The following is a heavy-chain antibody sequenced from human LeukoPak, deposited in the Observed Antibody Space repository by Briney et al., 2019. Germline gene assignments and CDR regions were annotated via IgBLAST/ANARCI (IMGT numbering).Heavy chain of an antibody. CDR2: IDTSGTT. J-gene: IGHJ4*02. D-gene: IGHD3-16*01. Sequence: SETLSLTCTVSGGSFTTYYWSWIRQPAGKGLEWIGHIDTSGTTNYNPSLKSRVTISVDTSKNQFSLKMSSVTAADTAVYYCARDPSNSAFKGMQGGDYWGQGTLVTVSS. CDR3: ARDPSNSAFKGMQGGDY. CDR1: GGSFTTYY. V-gene: IGHV4-4*07.